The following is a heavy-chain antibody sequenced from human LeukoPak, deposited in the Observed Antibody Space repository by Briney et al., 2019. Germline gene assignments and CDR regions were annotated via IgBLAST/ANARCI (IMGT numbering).Heavy chain of an antibody. D-gene: IGHD2-15*01. CDR2: IYHSGST. CDR1: GGSISSGGYY. Sequence: PSQTLSLTCTVSGGSISSGGYYWSWIRQPPGKGLEWIGYIYHSGSTYYNPSLKSRVTISVDRSKNQFSLKLSSVTAADTAAYYCALPAAHGRDAFDIWGQGTMVTVSS. J-gene: IGHJ3*02. V-gene: IGHV4-30-2*01. CDR3: ALPAAHGRDAFDI.